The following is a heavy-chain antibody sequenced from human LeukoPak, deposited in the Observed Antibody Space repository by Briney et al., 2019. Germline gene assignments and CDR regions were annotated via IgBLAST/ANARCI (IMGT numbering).Heavy chain of an antibody. CDR1: GLTLSYAW. CDR3: TTGNY. Sequence: PGGSLRLSCAASGLTLSYAWMSRVRQAPGKGLEWVGRIKSKSDGETTDYASPVKGRFTISRDDSKNTLYLQMNSLKSDETAVLYCTTGNYWGQGTLVTVSS. CDR2: IKSKSDGETT. J-gene: IGHJ4*02. V-gene: IGHV3-15*01.